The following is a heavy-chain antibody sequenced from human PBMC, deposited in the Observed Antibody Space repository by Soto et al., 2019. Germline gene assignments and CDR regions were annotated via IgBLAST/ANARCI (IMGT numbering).Heavy chain of an antibody. CDR3: VKDNNWDVPG. V-gene: IGHV3-23*01. CDR1: GFTFTHNG. Sequence: GGSLRLSCAASGFTFTHNGMTWVRQAPGKGLEWVAIISGDSRTTFYADSVKGRFSVSRDNSKNTLYLQMNSLRAEDTAVYYCVKDNNWDVPGWGQGTLVTVSS. D-gene: IGHD1-26*01. CDR2: ISGDSRTT. J-gene: IGHJ4*02.